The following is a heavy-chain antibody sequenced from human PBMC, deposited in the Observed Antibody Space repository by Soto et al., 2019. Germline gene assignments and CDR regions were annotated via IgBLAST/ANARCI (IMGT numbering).Heavy chain of an antibody. Sequence: EVQLVGSGGGLVQPGGSLRLSCAASGFMFSSHWMHWVRQAPGKGLVWVSRISADGSNTNYADSVKGRFTISRDNARNTLFLQMNSLTAEDTAVYYCARRTDAYNWADYWGQGTLVTVSS. CDR3: ARRTDAYNWADY. J-gene: IGHJ4*02. CDR1: GFMFSSHW. CDR2: ISADGSNT. V-gene: IGHV3-74*01. D-gene: IGHD1-1*01.